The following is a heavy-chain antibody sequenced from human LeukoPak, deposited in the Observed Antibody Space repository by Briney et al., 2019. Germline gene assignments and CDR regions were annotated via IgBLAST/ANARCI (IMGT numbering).Heavy chain of an antibody. CDR3: ARYPTRDGYNLNAFDI. V-gene: IGHV4-39*01. CDR1: GGSISSSTYY. Sequence: SETLSLTCTVSGGSISSSTYYWGWIRQPPGKGLEWIVSIYYSGNTYYNPSLESRVTISVDTSKNQFSLKLSSVTAADTAVYCCARYPTRDGYNLNAFDIWGQGTMVTVSS. J-gene: IGHJ3*02. CDR2: IYYSGNT. D-gene: IGHD5-24*01.